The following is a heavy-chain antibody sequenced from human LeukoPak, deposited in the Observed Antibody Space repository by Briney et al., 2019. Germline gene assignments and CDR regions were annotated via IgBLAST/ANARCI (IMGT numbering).Heavy chain of an antibody. D-gene: IGHD3-22*01. J-gene: IGHJ4*02. CDR2: ISSNGGDT. CDR3: ARVRSYDSGVYYYDY. V-gene: IGHV3-64*01. CDR1: GFTFSTYP. Sequence: GGSLRLSCVASGFTFSTYPMHWVRQAPGKGLEYVSAISSNGGDTYYTNSVKGRFTISRDNAKNTLYLQMGSLRAEDMAVYYCARVRSYDSGVYYYDYWGQGTLVTVSS.